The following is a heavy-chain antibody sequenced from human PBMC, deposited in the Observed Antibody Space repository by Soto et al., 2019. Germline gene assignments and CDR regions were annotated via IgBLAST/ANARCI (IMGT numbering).Heavy chain of an antibody. CDR3: ARDYDYALDY. Sequence: EVQLVESGGGLVKPGGSLTLSCTASGFTFRNAWMSWVRQAPGKGLEWVGRIKREADGGTADYAAPVKGRVTISVDKSISTAYLQWSSLKASDTAIYYCARDYDYALDYWGQGTLVTVSS. D-gene: IGHD3-16*01. CDR1: GFTFRNAW. J-gene: IGHJ4*02. V-gene: IGHV3-15*01. CDR2: IKREADGGTA.